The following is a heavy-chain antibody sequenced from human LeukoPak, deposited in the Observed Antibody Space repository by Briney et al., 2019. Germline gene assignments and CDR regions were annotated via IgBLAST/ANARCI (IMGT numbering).Heavy chain of an antibody. CDR3: ARDLALSEEAGY. J-gene: IGHJ4*02. V-gene: IGHV1-18*01. CDR1: GYTFTSYG. Sequence: GASVKVSCKASGYTFTSYGISWVRQAPGQGLEWMGWISAYNGNTNYAQKLQGRVTMTTDTSTSKAYMELRGLRSDDTAVYYCARDLALSEEAGYWGQGTLVTVSS. CDR2: ISAYNGNT.